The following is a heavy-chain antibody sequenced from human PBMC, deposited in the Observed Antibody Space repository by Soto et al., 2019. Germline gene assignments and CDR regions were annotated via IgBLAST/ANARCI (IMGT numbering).Heavy chain of an antibody. CDR2: ISGSGGST. Sequence: GGSLRLSCAASGFTFSSYAMSWVRQAPGKGLEWVSAISGSGGSTYYADSVKGRFTISRDNSKNSLYLQMNSLRAEDTAVYYCAKCILESPHIFDYWGQGTLVTVSS. D-gene: IGHD1-1*01. CDR1: GFTFSSYA. CDR3: AKCILESPHIFDY. V-gene: IGHV3-23*01. J-gene: IGHJ4*02.